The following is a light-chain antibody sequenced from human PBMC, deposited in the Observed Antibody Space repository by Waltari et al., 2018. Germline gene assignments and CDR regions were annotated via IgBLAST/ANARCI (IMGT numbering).Light chain of an antibody. J-gene: IGKJ4*01. CDR3: QQYNNWPPLT. V-gene: IGKV3-15*01. Sequence: ELVMTQSPATLSVSPGERATLSCMASQSVSSNLAWYQQKPGQAPRLLIYGASTRATGIPARFSGSGSGTEFTLTISSLQSEDFAVYYCQQYNNWPPLTFGGGTKVEIK. CDR1: QSVSSN. CDR2: GAS.